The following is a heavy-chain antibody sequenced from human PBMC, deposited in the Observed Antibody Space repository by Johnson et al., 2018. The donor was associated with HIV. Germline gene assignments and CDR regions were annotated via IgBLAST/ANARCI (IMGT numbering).Heavy chain of an antibody. CDR3: ARAYSSGWLGAFDM. CDR2: IRYDGSNK. V-gene: IGHV3-30*02. J-gene: IGHJ3*02. Sequence: QMQLVESGGGLVQPGGSLRLSCAASGFTFSSYGMHWVRQAPGKGLEWVAFIRYDGSNKYYADSVKGRFTISRDNSENTLYLQMNSLKAEDTAVDYCARAYSSGWLGAFDMWGQGTTVTVSS. D-gene: IGHD6-19*01. CDR1: GFTFSSYG.